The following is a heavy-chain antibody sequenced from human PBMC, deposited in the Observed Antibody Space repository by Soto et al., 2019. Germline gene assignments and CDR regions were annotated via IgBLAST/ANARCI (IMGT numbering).Heavy chain of an antibody. CDR2: IYPGDSDT. D-gene: IGHD3-10*01. Sequence: VESLKISCKGSGYSFTSYWIAWVRQMPGKGLEWMGIIYPGDSDTRYSPSFQGQVTISADKSISTAYLQWSSLKASDTAMYYCAGGGVRGVITRTRDYYGMDVWGQGTTVTVSS. V-gene: IGHV5-51*01. CDR3: AGGGVRGVITRTRDYYGMDV. CDR1: GYSFTSYW. J-gene: IGHJ6*02.